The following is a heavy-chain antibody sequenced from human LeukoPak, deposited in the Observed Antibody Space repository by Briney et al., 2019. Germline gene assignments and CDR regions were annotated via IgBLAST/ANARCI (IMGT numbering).Heavy chain of an antibody. CDR3: ASLGYSSGWHYYYYYYMDV. CDR2: INHSGST. J-gene: IGHJ6*03. D-gene: IGHD6-19*01. Sequence: SETLSLTCTVSGGSISSYYWSWIRQPPGKGLEWIGEINHSGSTNYNPSLKSRVTISVDTSKNQFSLKLSSVTAADTAVYYCASLGYSSGWHYYYYYYMDVWGKGTTVTISS. CDR1: GGSISSYY. V-gene: IGHV4-34*01.